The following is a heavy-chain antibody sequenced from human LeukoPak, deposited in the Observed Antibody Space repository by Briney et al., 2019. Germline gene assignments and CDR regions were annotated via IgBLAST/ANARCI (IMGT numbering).Heavy chain of an antibody. V-gene: IGHV3-23*01. Sequence: GGSLRLSCAASGYTFSSYGMSWVRQAPGKGLEWVSGISGSGGSTHYADSVKGRSTISRDNSKNTLYLQMNSLRAEDTAVDYCARGNSGYDYWGQGTLVTVSS. CDR1: GYTFSSYG. D-gene: IGHD3-22*01. CDR2: ISGSGGST. CDR3: ARGNSGYDY. J-gene: IGHJ4*02.